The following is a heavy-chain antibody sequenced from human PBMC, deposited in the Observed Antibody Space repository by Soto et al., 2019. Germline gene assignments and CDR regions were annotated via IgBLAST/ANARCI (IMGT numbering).Heavy chain of an antibody. D-gene: IGHD1-26*01. CDR2: IYSGGST. Sequence: EVQLVESGGGLVQPGGSLRLSCAASGFTVSSNYMSWVRQAPGKGLEWVSVIYSGGSTYYADSVKGRFTISRDNSKNTLYLQMNRLRAEDTAVYYCARGHAQWELPSFDYWGQGTLVTVSS. CDR3: ARGHAQWELPSFDY. J-gene: IGHJ4*02. CDR1: GFTVSSNY. V-gene: IGHV3-66*01.